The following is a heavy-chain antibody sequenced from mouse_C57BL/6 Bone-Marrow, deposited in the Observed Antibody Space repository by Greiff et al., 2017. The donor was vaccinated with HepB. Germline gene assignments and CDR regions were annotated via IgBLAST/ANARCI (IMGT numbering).Heavy chain of an antibody. V-gene: IGHV1-58*01. Sequence: VQLQQSGAELVRPGSSVKMSCTTSGYTFTSYGINWVKQRPGQGLEWIGYIYLGNGYTEYNEKFKGKATLTSDTSSSTAYLQLSSLTSEDSAIYFCASIRNWGQGTTLTVSS. CDR1: GYTFTSYG. J-gene: IGHJ2*01. CDR2: IYLGNGYT. CDR3: ASIRN.